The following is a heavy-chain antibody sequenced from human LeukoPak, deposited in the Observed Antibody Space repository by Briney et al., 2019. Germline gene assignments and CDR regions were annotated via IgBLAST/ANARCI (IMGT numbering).Heavy chain of an antibody. D-gene: IGHD3-16*01. CDR2: IHYSGTPT. CDR1: GASISSGRYY. Sequence: SETLSLTCAVSGASISSGRYYWGWFRQPPGKGLEWIGTIHYSGTPTFYNPSLESRVTILADTSKNQFSLKLSSVTAADTALYSCAAGGDSAKAGYWGQGTLVAVSS. V-gene: IGHV4-39*01. CDR3: AAGGDSAKAGY. J-gene: IGHJ4*02.